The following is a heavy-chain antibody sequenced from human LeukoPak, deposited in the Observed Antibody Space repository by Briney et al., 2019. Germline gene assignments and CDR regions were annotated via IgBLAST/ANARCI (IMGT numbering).Heavy chain of an antibody. CDR3: ARGKSSGGPYNWFDR. D-gene: IGHD6-19*01. Sequence: AGGSLRLSCAASGFTISSYSMSWVRQAPGKGLEWVSSISSGSSYIYYADSVKGLFTISTDNAKNSLYLQMNSLRAEDTAVYCCARGKSSGGPYNWFDRWGQG. V-gene: IGHV3-21*01. CDR2: ISSGSSYI. CDR1: GFTISSYS. J-gene: IGHJ5*02.